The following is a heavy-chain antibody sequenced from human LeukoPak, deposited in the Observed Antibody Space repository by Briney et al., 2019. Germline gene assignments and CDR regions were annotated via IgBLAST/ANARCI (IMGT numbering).Heavy chain of an antibody. CDR1: GGSISGSSYY. Sequence: SETLSLTCTVSGGSISGSSYYWGWIRQPPGKGLEWIGEINHSGSTNYNPSLKSRVTISVDTSKNQFSLKLSSVTAADTAVYYCARRRGYSYGEIDYWGQGTLVTVSS. V-gene: IGHV4-39*07. CDR2: INHSGST. CDR3: ARRRGYSYGEIDY. J-gene: IGHJ4*02. D-gene: IGHD5-18*01.